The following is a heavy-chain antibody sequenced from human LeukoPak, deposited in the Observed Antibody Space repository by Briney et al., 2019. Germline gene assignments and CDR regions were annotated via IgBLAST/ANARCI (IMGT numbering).Heavy chain of an antibody. J-gene: IGHJ4*02. CDR1: GFTFSNAW. CDR2: IKSKTDGETT. CDR3: TAPGVTGTTLIYFDY. D-gene: IGHD1-20*01. Sequence: GGSLRLSCAASGFTFSNAWMSWVRQAPGKGLEWVGRIKSKTDGETTDYVAPVKGRFTISRDDSKNTLYLQMNSLKTEDTAVYYCTAPGVTGTTLIYFDYWGQGTLVTVSS. V-gene: IGHV3-15*01.